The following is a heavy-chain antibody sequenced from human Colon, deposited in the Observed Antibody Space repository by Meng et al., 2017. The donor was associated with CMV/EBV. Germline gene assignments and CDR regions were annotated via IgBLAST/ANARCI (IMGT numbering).Heavy chain of an antibody. CDR1: GGSISGHY. J-gene: IGHJ1*01. CDR3: GRAGARGVPIDV. CDR2: IYSNGRI. D-gene: IGHD3-10*01. Sequence: QVQLQGSGPGRVKPSETLSLTCTVSGGSISGHYWTWIRRPAGEGLQWLGRIYSNGRIDENYSLRSRVTISVDTSKNQLSLRLTSVTAADTAVYYCGRAGARGVPIDVWGRGTLVTVSS. V-gene: IGHV4-4*07.